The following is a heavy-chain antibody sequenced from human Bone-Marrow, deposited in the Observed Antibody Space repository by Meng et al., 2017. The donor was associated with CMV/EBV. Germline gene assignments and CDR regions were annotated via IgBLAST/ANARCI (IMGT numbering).Heavy chain of an antibody. CDR1: GFTFSSYG. Sequence: GESLKISCAASGFTFSSYGMHWVRQAPGKGLEWVAVIWYDGSNKYYADSVKGRFTISRDNSKNTLYLQMNSLRAEDTAVYYCARESHLCSSTSCYYGMDVWGQGTTVTVSS. V-gene: IGHV3-30*19. D-gene: IGHD2-2*01. J-gene: IGHJ6*02. CDR3: ARESHLCSSTSCYYGMDV. CDR2: IWYDGSNK.